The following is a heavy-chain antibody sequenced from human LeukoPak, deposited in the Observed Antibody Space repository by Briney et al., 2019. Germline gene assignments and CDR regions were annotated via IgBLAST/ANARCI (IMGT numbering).Heavy chain of an antibody. CDR2: IYHSGST. CDR3: ARGYYDFWSGYPNNWFDP. D-gene: IGHD3-3*01. CDR1: GYSISSGYY. V-gene: IGHV4-38-2*02. Sequence: SETLSLTCTVSGYSISSGYYWGWIRQPPGKGLKWIGSIYHSGSTYYNPSLKSRVTISVDTSKNQFSLKLSSVTAADTAVYYCARGYYDFWSGYPNNWFDPWGQGTLVTVSS. J-gene: IGHJ5*02.